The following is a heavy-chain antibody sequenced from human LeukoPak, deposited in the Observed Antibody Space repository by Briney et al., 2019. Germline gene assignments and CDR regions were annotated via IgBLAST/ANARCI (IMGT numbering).Heavy chain of an antibody. Sequence: SETLSLTCTVSGGSISSYYWSWIRQPPGKGLEWIGYIYYSGSTNYNPSLKSRVTISVDTSKNQFSLKLSSVAAADTAVYYCARGGPSTGNPFDYWGQGTLVTVSS. V-gene: IGHV4-59*08. J-gene: IGHJ4*02. D-gene: IGHD7-27*01. CDR2: IYYSGST. CDR3: ARGGPSTGNPFDY. CDR1: GGSISSYY.